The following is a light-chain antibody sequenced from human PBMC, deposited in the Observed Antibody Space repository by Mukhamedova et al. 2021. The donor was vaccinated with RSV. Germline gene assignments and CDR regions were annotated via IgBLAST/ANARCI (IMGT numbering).Light chain of an antibody. CDR1: SSDVGGYNY. V-gene: IGLV2-11*01. J-gene: IGLJ1*01. CDR2: DVS. Sequence: TGTSSDVGGYNYVSWYQQHPGKAPKLMIYDVSKRPSGVPDRFSGPKSGNTASLTISGLQAEDEADYYCCSYAGSYTSYVFGTGT. CDR3: CSYAGSYTSYV.